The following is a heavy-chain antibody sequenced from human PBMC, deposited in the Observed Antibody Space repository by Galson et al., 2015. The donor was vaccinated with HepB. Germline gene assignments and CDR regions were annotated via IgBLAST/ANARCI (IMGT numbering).Heavy chain of an antibody. CDR1: GYF. D-gene: IGHD5-24*01. CDR3: ARGDGYNRRFDF. CDR2: IYDTGST. J-gene: IGHJ4*02. Sequence: GYFWSWIRHFPGKGLEWLGYIYDTGSTYSNPSLKSRLTFSVDPSQNQFSLNLNSVTAADTAVYFCARGDGYNRRFDFWGQGTLVTVSS. V-gene: IGHV4-31*02.